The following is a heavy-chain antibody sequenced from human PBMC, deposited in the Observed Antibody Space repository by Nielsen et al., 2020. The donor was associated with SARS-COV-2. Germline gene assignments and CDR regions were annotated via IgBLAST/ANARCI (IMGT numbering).Heavy chain of an antibody. CDR1: GGSISSSSYY. J-gene: IGHJ4*02. CDR3: ARSPKSRGYSYG. CDR2: IYYSGST. Sequence: SETLSLTCTVSGGSISSSSYYWGWIRQPPGKGLEWIGSIYYSGSTYYNPSLKSRVTISVDTSKNQFSLKLSSVTAADTAVYYCARSPKSRGYSYGWGQGTLVTVSS. V-gene: IGHV4-39*01. D-gene: IGHD5-18*01.